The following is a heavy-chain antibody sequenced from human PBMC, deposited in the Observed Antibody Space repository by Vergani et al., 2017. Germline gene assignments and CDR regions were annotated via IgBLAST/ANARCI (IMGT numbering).Heavy chain of an antibody. CDR3: AKDERWYSSHFDY. Sequence: QVQLVQSGAEVKKPGASVKVSCKASGGTFSSYAISWVRQAPGQGLEWMGRIIPILGIANYAQKFQGRVTITADKSTSTAYMELSSLRSEDTAVYYCAKDERWYSSHFDYWGQGTLVTVSS. V-gene: IGHV1-69*04. J-gene: IGHJ4*02. CDR1: GGTFSSYA. D-gene: IGHD4-23*01. CDR2: IIPILGIA.